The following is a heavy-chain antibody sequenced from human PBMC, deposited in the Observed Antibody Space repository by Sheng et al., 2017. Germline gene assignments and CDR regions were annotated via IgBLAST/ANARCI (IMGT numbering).Heavy chain of an antibody. V-gene: IGHV3-48*03. CDR3: AKGRIFGVVNPGLDS. CDR2: ISSSGGTI. Sequence: EVQLVESGGGLVQPGGSLTLSCATSGFTFSNNEMNWVRQAPGKGPEWLAYISSSGGTINYADSVQGRFTISRDNSKNTLYLQMSSLRADDTAVYYCAKGRIFGVVNPGLDSWGQGTLVTVSS. J-gene: IGHJ4*02. CDR1: GFTFSNNE. D-gene: IGHD3-3*01.